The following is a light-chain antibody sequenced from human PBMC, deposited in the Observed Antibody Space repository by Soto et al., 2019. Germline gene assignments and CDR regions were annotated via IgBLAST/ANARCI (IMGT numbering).Light chain of an antibody. CDR2: AAS. V-gene: IGKV1-39*01. J-gene: IGKJ1*01. Sequence: DIQMTQSPSSLSASVGDRVTITCRASQSISSYLNWYQQKPGKAPKLLIYAASSLQSGVPSKFSGSGSRTDFTLTNSSLQPEDFATYYCQQSYSTLWTFGQGTKVEIK. CDR1: QSISSY. CDR3: QQSYSTLWT.